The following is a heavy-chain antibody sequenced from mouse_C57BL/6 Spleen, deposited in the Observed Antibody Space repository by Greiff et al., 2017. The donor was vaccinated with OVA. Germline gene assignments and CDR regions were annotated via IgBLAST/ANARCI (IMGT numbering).Heavy chain of an antibody. J-gene: IGHJ3*01. Sequence: EVKLVESGGGLVQPKGSLKLSCAASGFSFNTYAMNWVRQAPGKGLEWVARIRSKSNNYATYYADSVKDRFTISRDDSESMLYLQMNNLKTEDTAMYYCVRHTPGFAYWGQGTLVTVSA. CDR3: VRHTPGFAY. V-gene: IGHV10-1*01. CDR1: GFSFNTYA. CDR2: IRSKSNNYAT.